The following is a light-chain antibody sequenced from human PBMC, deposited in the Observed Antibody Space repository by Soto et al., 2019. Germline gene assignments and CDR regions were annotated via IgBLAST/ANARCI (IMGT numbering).Light chain of an antibody. CDR3: QSYDSSLSGSYV. CDR2: GNN. Sequence: QSVLTQPPSVSGALGQRVTISCTGSCSNIGAGYDVHWYQRLPGTAPKVLIYGNNNRPSGVPDRFSGSKSGTSASLAITGLQAEDEADYYCQSYDSSLSGSYVFGTGTKVTVL. V-gene: IGLV1-40*01. CDR1: CSNIGAGYD. J-gene: IGLJ1*01.